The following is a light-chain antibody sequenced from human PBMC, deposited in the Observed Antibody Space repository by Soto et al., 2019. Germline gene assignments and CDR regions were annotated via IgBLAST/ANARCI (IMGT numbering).Light chain of an antibody. J-gene: IGKJ5*01. CDR3: QQYNNWLSIT. CDR2: GAS. V-gene: IGKV3-15*01. CDR1: QSVVTN. Sequence: EIVMTQSPATLSVSPGERATLSCRASQSVVTNLAWYQQKPGQAPRRLIYGASTRATGVPVRFSGSGSGTEFTLIISSLKSDDFAIYYCQQYNNWLSITFGQGTRLEIK.